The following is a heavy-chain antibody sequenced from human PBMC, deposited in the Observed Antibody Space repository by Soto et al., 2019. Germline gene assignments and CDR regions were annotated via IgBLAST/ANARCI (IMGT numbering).Heavy chain of an antibody. CDR3: ALSHTVTTDY. J-gene: IGHJ4*02. Sequence: EVQLVESGGGLVQPGGSLRLSCAASGLTFTNYWMHWGRQAPGKGLVWVSRINSDESTTNYADSVKGRFTISRDNAKNMLYLQMNSLGAEDTAVYYCALSHTVTTDYWGQGTLVTVSS. CDR1: GLTFTNYW. V-gene: IGHV3-74*01. D-gene: IGHD4-17*01. CDR2: INSDESTT.